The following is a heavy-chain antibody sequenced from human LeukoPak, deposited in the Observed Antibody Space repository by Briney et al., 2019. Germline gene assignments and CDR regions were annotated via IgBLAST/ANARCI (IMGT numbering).Heavy chain of an antibody. V-gene: IGHV3-11*01. J-gene: IGHJ4*02. CDR3: ARQEYGSRQYYFDY. CDR2: ISSGGGSI. CDR1: GFTFSDYY. D-gene: IGHD6-13*01. Sequence: GGSLRLSCAASGFTFSDYYMSWIRQAPGKGLKWVSYISSGGGSIYYADSVKGRFTISRDNAKNSLYLQMNSLRAEDTAVYYCARQEYGSRQYYFDYWGQGTLVTVSS.